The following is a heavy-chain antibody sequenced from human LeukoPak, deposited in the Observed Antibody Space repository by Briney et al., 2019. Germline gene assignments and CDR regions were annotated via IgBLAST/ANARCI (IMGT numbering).Heavy chain of an antibody. CDR1: GFTFSTHG. CDR3: AKRTEAMVVDY. J-gene: IGHJ4*02. D-gene: IGHD5-18*01. V-gene: IGHV3-30*02. Sequence: GGSLRLSCAASGFTFSTHGMHWVRQAPGKGLEWVAFIWYDGSNKYYADSVKGRFTISRDNSKNTLYLQMNSLRTEGTAVYYCAKRTEAMVVDYWGQGTLVTVSS. CDR2: IWYDGSNK.